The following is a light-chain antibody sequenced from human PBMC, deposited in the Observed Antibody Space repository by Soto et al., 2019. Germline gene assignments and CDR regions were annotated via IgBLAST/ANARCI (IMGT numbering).Light chain of an antibody. CDR1: HYVYSN. Sequence: EIVMTQSPATLSVSPGERATLSCTASHYVYSNVAWFQQRPGQAPRLLIYRASARATGTPARFSGSGSGTEFTLTITSLQSEDFALYYYQQYQNLWTFGQGTEVKI. J-gene: IGKJ1*01. CDR3: QQYQNLWT. V-gene: IGKV3-15*01. CDR2: RAS.